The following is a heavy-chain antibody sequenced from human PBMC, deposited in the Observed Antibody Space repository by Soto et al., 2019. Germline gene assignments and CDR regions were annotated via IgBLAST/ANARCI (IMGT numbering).Heavy chain of an antibody. D-gene: IGHD1-7*01. CDR2: IYYSGST. J-gene: IGHJ6*02. CDR1: GGSISSSSYY. CDR3: ARRGTGTGNYYYYGMDV. Sequence: SETLSLTCTVSGGSISSSSYYWGWIRQPPGKGLEWIGSIYYSGSTYYNPSLKSRVTISVDTSKNQFSLKLSSVTAADTAVYYCARRGTGTGNYYYYGMDVWGQGTTVT. V-gene: IGHV4-39*01.